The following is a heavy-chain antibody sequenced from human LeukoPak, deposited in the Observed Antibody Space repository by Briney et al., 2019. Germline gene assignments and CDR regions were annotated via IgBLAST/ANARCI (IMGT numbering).Heavy chain of an antibody. Sequence: GGSLLLSCEASGFTFTNFWMSWVRQAPGKRPEWVANIREDGSEKKYVDSVKGRFTISRDNAKNSIYLQMNSLRVEDTAIYYCAKDIVGGGNDYWGQGTLVTVSS. D-gene: IGHD2-21*01. CDR3: AKDIVGGGNDY. CDR2: IREDGSEK. CDR1: GFTFTNFW. V-gene: IGHV3-7*01. J-gene: IGHJ4*02.